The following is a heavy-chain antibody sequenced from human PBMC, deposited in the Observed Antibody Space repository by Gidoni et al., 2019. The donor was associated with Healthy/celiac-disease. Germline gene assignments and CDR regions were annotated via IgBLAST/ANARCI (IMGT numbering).Heavy chain of an antibody. V-gene: IGHV4-34*01. CDR3: ARVRIAAAGTVNWFDP. CDR2: INHIGST. CDR1: GGSFSGYY. Sequence: QVQLQQWGAGLLKPSATLSLTCAVYGGSFSGYYWSWNRQPPGKGLGWIGEINHIGSTNYNPPLKSRVTISVDTSKNQFSLKLSSVTAADTAVYYCARVRIAAAGTVNWFDPWGQGTLVTVSS. D-gene: IGHD6-13*01. J-gene: IGHJ5*02.